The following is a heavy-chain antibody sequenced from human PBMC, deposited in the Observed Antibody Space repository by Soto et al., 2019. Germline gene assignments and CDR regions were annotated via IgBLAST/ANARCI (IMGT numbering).Heavy chain of an antibody. D-gene: IGHD5-12*01. CDR2: ISNDENIK. CDR1: GFNFGNFG. CDR3: ARGLRGVLDY. J-gene: IGHJ4*02. V-gene: IGHV3-33*01. Sequence: VGSLRLSCVASGFNFGNFGMHWVRQAPGKGLEWLTVISNDENIKQDSVRGRFAIARDNSKNTLYLHLTSLRAEDTAIYYCARGLRGVLDYWGQGTLVTVSS.